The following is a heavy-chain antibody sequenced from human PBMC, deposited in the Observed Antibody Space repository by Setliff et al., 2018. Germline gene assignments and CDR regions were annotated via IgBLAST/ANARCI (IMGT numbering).Heavy chain of an antibody. Sequence: SETLSLTCTDSGGSISSYYWSWIRQPAGKGLEWIGEINHSGSTNYNPSLKSRVTMSIDTSKNQFSLKLNSVTAADMAIYYCARDSDVPYCGGDCYPEIWGQGTMVTVSS. D-gene: IGHD2-21*02. V-gene: IGHV4-4*07. CDR2: INHSGST. J-gene: IGHJ3*02. CDR3: ARDSDVPYCGGDCYPEI. CDR1: GGSISSYY.